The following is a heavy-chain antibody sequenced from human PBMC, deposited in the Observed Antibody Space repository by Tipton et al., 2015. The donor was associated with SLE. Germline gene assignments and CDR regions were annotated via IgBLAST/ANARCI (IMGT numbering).Heavy chain of an antibody. Sequence: SLRLSCAASGFTFSNYAMHWVRQAPGKGLEWVAVTWYDGSDKYYADSVRGRFTISRDNSKNTLYLQMNRLRADDTAVYYCASGVGPIDYWGQGTLVTVSS. CDR1: GFTFSNYA. CDR2: TWYDGSDK. CDR3: ASGVGPIDY. V-gene: IGHV3-33*01. J-gene: IGHJ4*02. D-gene: IGHD1-26*01.